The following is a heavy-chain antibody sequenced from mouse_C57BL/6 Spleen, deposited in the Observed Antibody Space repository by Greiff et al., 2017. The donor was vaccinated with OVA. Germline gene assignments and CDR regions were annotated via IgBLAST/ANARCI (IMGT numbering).Heavy chain of an antibody. V-gene: IGHV1-42*01. D-gene: IGHD1-1*01. CDR1: GYSFTGYY. Sequence: VQLQQSGPELVKPGASVKISCKASGYSFTGYYMNWVKQSPEKSLEWIGEINPSTGGTTNNQKFKAKATLTVDKSSSTAYMQLKSLTSEDSAVYYCAKGNYGSSPYYAMDYWGQGTSVTVSS. CDR3: AKGNYGSSPYYAMDY. J-gene: IGHJ4*01. CDR2: INPSTGGT.